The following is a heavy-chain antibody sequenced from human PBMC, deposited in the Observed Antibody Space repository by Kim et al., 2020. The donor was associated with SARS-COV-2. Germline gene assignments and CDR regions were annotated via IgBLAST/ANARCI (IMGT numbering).Heavy chain of an antibody. CDR3: ARGFFKGHDY. V-gene: IGHV1-3*01. J-gene: IGHJ4*02. D-gene: IGHD3-3*01. Sequence: AKKFQGRVTLTSDAYANTAYMELSSLRSEDTAVYYCARGFFKGHDYWGQGTLVTVSS.